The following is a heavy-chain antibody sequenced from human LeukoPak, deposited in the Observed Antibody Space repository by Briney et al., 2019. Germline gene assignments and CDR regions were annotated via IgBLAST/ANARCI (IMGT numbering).Heavy chain of an antibody. CDR3: ARDAYSSSWYVSDY. D-gene: IGHD6-13*01. Sequence: GASVKVSCKASGYTFTGYYMHWVRQAPGQGLEWMGWINPNSGGTNYAQKFQGRVTMTRDTSISTAYMELSRLRSDDTAVYYCARDAYSSSWYVSDYWGQGTLVTVSS. V-gene: IGHV1-2*02. J-gene: IGHJ4*02. CDR1: GYTFTGYY. CDR2: INPNSGGT.